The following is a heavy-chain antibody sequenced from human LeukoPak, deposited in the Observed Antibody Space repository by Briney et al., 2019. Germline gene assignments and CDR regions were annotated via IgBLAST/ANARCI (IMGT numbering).Heavy chain of an antibody. J-gene: IGHJ4*02. CDR1: GFTFSDYS. V-gene: IGHV3-30*02. Sequence: GGSLRLSCAASGFTFSDYSMHWVRQAPGKGLNWVAFIRYDGNNKYYADSVKGRFTISRDNSKNTLYLQMNSLRAEDTAVYYCARGGAARPDYWGQGTLVTVSS. CDR3: ARGGAARPDY. D-gene: IGHD6-6*01. CDR2: IRYDGNNK.